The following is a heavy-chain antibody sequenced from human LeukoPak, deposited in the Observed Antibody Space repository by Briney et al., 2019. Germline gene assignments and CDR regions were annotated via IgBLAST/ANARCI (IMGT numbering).Heavy chain of an antibody. V-gene: IGHV3-21*04. D-gene: IGHD3-10*01. J-gene: IGHJ2*01. CDR2: ISSSSSYI. CDR3: AKDRRISPYWYFEI. CDR1: GFIFSSYS. Sequence: PGGSLRLSCAASGFIFSSYSMNWVRQAPGKGLEWVSSISSSSSYIYYADSVKGRFTISRDNSKNTLYLQVNSLRAEDTAVYYCAKDRRISPYWYFEIWGRGTLVTASS.